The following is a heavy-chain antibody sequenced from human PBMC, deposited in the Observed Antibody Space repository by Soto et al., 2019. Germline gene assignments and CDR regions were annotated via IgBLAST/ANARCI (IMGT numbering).Heavy chain of an antibody. CDR1: GYNFAGYW. CDR3: ARGGVSTRTFDY. J-gene: IGHJ4*02. Sequence: PGESLKIPCNGSGYNFAGYWIAWVRQMPGKGLELMGIIYPSDSDTRYRPSFQGQVTISADKSISSAYLQWSSLRASDTAMYYCARGGVSTRTFDYWGQGTPVTVSS. V-gene: IGHV5-51*01. CDR2: IYPSDSDT. D-gene: IGHD3-3*01.